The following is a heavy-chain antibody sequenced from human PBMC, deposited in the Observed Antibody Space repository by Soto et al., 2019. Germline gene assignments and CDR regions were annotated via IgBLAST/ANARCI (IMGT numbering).Heavy chain of an antibody. CDR1: GGSISSYY. CDR3: ARGHYDFWSGYFATIDY. CDR2: IHYSGST. J-gene: IGHJ4*02. V-gene: IGHV4-59*08. D-gene: IGHD3-3*01. Sequence: SETLSLTCTVSGGSISSYYWSWIRQPPGKGLEWIGYIHYSGSTKYNPSLKSRVTISADTSKNQFSLKLSSATAADTAVYYCARGHYDFWSGYFATIDYWGQGTLVTVSS.